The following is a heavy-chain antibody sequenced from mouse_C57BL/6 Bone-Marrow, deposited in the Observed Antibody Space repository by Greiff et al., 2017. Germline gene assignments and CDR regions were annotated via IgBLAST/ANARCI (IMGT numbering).Heavy chain of an antibody. Sequence: QVQLQQSGPELVKPGASVKISCKASGYAFSSSWMNWVKQRPGKGLEWIGRIYPGDGDTNYNGKFKGKATLTADKSSSTAYMQLSSLTSEDSAVXFCARCYGSSDWYFDVWGTGTTVTVSS. CDR3: ARCYGSSDWYFDV. CDR2: IYPGDGDT. V-gene: IGHV1-82*01. CDR1: GYAFSSSW. J-gene: IGHJ1*03. D-gene: IGHD1-1*01.